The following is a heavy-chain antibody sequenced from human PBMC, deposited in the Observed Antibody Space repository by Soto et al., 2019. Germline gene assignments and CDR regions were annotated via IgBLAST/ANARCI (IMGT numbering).Heavy chain of an antibody. CDR2: INPSGGTT. CDR1: GYTFTAFF. Sequence: ASVKVSGKASGYTFTAFFMHWVRQAPGKGLEWMGIINPSGGTTNYAQKFQGRVAMTWDTSTSTVYMDLSSLRSDDTAVYYCARAPYSSSSFFFDYWGPGTLVTVSS. CDR3: ARAPYSSSSFFFDY. J-gene: IGHJ4*02. D-gene: IGHD6-6*01. V-gene: IGHV1-46*01.